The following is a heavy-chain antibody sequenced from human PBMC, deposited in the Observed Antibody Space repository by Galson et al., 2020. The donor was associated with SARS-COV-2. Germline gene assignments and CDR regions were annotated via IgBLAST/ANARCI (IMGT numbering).Heavy chain of an antibody. J-gene: IGHJ3*01. V-gene: IGHV3-33*01. Sequence: GESLKISCEASGFTFGTYGMYWVRQAPGKGLEGVAGIWHDGSYKYYVHSVNGRFTISRDNSKNTLFLQMNSLRAEDTAVYYCARGGIMGDIVTGVFDFWGQGTVVTVSS. CDR1: GFTFGTYG. CDR3: ARGGIMGDIVTGVFDF. D-gene: IGHD2-15*01. CDR2: IWHDGSYK.